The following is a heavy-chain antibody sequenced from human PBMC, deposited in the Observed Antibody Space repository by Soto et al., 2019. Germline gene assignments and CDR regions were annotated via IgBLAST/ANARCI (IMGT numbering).Heavy chain of an antibody. V-gene: IGHV3-7*01. J-gene: IGHJ3*02. CDR2: IKQDGSEK. CDR3: ARVGYYYDSSGYHDAFDI. D-gene: IGHD3-22*01. CDR1: GFTFSSYW. Sequence: PGGSLRLSCAASGFTFSSYWMSWVRQAPGKGLEWEANIKQDGSEKYYVYSVKGRFTISRDNAKNSLYLQMNSLRAEDTAVYYCARVGYYYDSSGYHDAFDIWGQGTMVTVSS.